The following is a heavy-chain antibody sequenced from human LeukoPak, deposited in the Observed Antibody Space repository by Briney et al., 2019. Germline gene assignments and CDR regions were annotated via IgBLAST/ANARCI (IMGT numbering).Heavy chain of an antibody. CDR1: GFTVSSNY. J-gene: IGHJ6*03. Sequence: PGGSLRLSCAASGFTVSSNYMSWVRQAPGQGLEWIGYVYSTGTTNYNPSLRSRVTISVDTSKNPFSLKLTSVTAADTAIYYCARRQVGVLSGDFYYNYMDVWGKGTTVTVSS. V-gene: IGHV4-59*02. CDR3: ARRQVGVLSGDFYYNYMDV. D-gene: IGHD1-26*01. CDR2: VYSTGTT.